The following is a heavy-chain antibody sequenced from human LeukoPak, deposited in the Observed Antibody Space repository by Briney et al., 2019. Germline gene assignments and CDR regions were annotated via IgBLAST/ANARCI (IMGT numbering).Heavy chain of an antibody. CDR2: INHSGST. CDR1: GGSLSGYY. Sequence: SETLSLTCAVYGGSLSGYYWSWIRQPPGKGLEWIGEINHSGSTNYNPSLKSRVTISVDTSKNQFSLKLSSVTAADTAVYYCARAPRSYYYYYYMDVWGKGTTVTVSS. V-gene: IGHV4-34*01. CDR3: ARAPRSYYYYYYMDV. J-gene: IGHJ6*03.